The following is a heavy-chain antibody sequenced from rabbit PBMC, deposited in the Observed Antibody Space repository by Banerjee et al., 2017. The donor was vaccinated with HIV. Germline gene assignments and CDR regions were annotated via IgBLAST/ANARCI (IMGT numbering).Heavy chain of an antibody. V-gene: IGHV1S45*01. J-gene: IGHJ4*01. CDR3: ARERYDNYGDYDL. CDR2: IYVGSSGNT. Sequence: QEQLKESGGGLVQPGESLKLSCKASGFTISSSYWICWVRQAPGKGLEWIACIYVGSSGNTYYASWAKGRFTISKTSSTTVTLQMTSLTAADTATYFCARERYDNYGDYDLWGPGTLVTVS. D-gene: IGHD2-1*01. CDR1: GFTISSSYW.